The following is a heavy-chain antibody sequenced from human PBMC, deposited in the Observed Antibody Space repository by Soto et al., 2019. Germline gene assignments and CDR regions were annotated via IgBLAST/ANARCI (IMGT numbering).Heavy chain of an antibody. Sequence: GASVKVSCKASGYTFTSYYLHWVRQAPGQGLEWMGIINPSGGGTSYAQKFQSRVTMTIDSSTSTVYMELSSLISDDTAVYYCTRDRGTSMITKLFDYWGQGSLVIVSS. CDR2: INPSGGGT. V-gene: IGHV1-46*03. J-gene: IGHJ4*02. D-gene: IGHD3-16*01. CDR3: TRDRGTSMITKLFDY. CDR1: GYTFTSYY.